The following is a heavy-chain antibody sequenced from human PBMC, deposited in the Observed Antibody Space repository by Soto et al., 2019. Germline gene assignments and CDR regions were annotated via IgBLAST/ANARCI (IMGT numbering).Heavy chain of an antibody. Sequence: EVQLVESGGGLVQPGGSLRLSCADSGFTFSTSWMHWVRQAPGKGLEWVANIKEDGSQKYYVDSVKGRFTISRDNAKSSLYLEMNSLRAEDTAMYYCARALAAAGSLWGQGTLVTVSS. CDR1: GFTFSTSW. CDR3: ARALAAAGSL. J-gene: IGHJ4*02. CDR2: IKEDGSQK. V-gene: IGHV3-7*01. D-gene: IGHD6-13*01.